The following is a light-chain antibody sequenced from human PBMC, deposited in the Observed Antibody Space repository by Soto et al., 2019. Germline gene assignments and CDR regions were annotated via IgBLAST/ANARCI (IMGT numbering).Light chain of an antibody. CDR2: EGS. Sequence: QSALTQPASVSGSPGQSITISCTGTSSDVGSYNLVSWYQQHPGKAPKLMIYEGSKRPSGVSNRFSGSKSGNTASLTISGLQAEDEDDYYCCSYTSSSTLVVFGGGTKVTVL. V-gene: IGLV2-23*01. J-gene: IGLJ2*01. CDR3: CSYTSSSTLVV. CDR1: SSDVGSYNL.